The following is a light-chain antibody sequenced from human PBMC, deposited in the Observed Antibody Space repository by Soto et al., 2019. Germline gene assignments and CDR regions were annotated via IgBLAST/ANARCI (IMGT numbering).Light chain of an antibody. CDR2: LNSDGSH. CDR3: HTWGTGIHVV. J-gene: IGLJ2*01. V-gene: IGLV4-69*01. CDR1: SGHSSYA. Sequence: QSVLTQSPSASASLGASVKLTCTLSSGHSSYAIAWHQQQPEKGPRYLMKLNSDGSHSKGDGIPDRFSGSSSGAERYLTISSLQSEDEVDYYCHTWGTGIHVVFGGGTKLTVL.